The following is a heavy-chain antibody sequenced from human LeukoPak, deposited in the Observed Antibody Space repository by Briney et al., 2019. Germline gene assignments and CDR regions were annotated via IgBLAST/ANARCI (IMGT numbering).Heavy chain of an antibody. V-gene: IGHV3-53*01. CDR1: GFTFSTYA. Sequence: GGSLRLSCVASGFTFSTYAMNWLRQAPGKGLEWVSVIYSDGRTYYADSVKGRFTISRDNSKNTLYLQMNSLRAEDTAVYYCARAPGGTQASSGYFDYWGQGTLVTVSS. CDR3: ARAPGGTQASSGYFDY. D-gene: IGHD3-22*01. J-gene: IGHJ4*02. CDR2: IYSDGRT.